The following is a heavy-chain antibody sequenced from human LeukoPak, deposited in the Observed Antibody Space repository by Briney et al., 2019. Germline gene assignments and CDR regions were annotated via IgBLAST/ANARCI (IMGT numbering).Heavy chain of an antibody. CDR1: GFTFDNYA. J-gene: IGHJ3*02. V-gene: IGHV3-9*01. Sequence: GGSLRLSCAASGFTFDNYAMHWVRQAPGKGLEWVSGISWNSRSIGYADSVTGRFTISRDNAKNSLYLQMNSLRTEDTALYYCTKDLRSFVDTTVVTAFDIWGQGTLVTVSS. CDR3: TKDLRSFVDTTVVTAFDI. D-gene: IGHD5-18*01. CDR2: ISWNSRSI.